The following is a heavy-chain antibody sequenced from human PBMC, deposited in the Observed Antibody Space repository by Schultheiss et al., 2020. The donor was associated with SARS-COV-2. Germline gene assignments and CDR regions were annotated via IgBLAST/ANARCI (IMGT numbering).Heavy chain of an antibody. CDR3: ARGRYCSSTSCYWGWYFDL. J-gene: IGHJ2*01. V-gene: IGHV4-4*02. CDR1: GGSISSSNW. CDR2: INHSGST. D-gene: IGHD2-2*01. Sequence: SETLSLTCAVSGGSISSSNWWSWVRQPPGKGLEWIGEINHSGSTNYNPSLKSRVTISVDTSKNQFSLKLSSVTAADTAVYYCARGRYCSSTSCYWGWYFDLWGRGTLVTVSS.